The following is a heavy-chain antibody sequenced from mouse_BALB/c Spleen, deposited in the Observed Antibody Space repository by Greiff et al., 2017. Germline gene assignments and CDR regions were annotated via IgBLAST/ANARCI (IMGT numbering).Heavy chain of an antibody. Sequence: QVQLQQPGAELVKPGASVKLSCKASGYTFTSYWMHWVKQRPGQGLEWIGEINPSNGRTNYNEKFKSKATLTVDKSSSTAYMQLSSLTSEDSAVYYCARWIPFAYWGQGTLVTVSA. CDR3: ARWIPFAY. V-gene: IGHV1S81*02. J-gene: IGHJ3*01. CDR2: INPSNGRT. CDR1: GYTFTSYW.